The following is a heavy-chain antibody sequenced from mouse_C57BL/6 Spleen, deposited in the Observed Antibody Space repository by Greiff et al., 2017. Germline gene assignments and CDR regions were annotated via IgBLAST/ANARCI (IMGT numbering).Heavy chain of an antibody. D-gene: IGHD3-2*02. CDR3: TTGECSSAWFAY. V-gene: IGHV14-1*01. CDR2: IDPEDGDT. Sequence: VQLQQSGAELVRPGASVKLSCKASGFNIKDYYMHWVKQRPEQGLEWIGRIDPEDGDTEYAPKFQGKATMTADKSSNTAYLQLSSLTSEDTAVYYCTTGECSSAWFAYWGQGTLVTVSA. J-gene: IGHJ3*01. CDR1: GFNIKDYY.